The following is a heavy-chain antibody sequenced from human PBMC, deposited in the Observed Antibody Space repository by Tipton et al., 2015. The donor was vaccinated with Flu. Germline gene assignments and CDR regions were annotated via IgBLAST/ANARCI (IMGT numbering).Heavy chain of an antibody. J-gene: IGHJ3*02. Sequence: GSLRLSCAASGFSVSSNYMSWVRQAPGKGLEWIGNIYHSGSTNYNPSLKSRVTISLDKSKNQFSLNLSSVTAADTAVYYCARVGAVTMVRGLAFDAFDIWGLGTMVAVSS. D-gene: IGHD3-10*01. CDR2: IYHSGST. CDR3: ARVGAVTMVRGLAFDAFDI. CDR1: GFSVSSNY. V-gene: IGHV4-4*02.